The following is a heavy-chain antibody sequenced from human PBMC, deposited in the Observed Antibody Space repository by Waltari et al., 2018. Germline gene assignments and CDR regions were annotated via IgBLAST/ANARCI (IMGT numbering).Heavy chain of an antibody. D-gene: IGHD3-22*01. Sequence: QVQLQESGPGLVKPSETLSLTCAVSGYSISSGYYWGWIRQPPGKGLEWIGSIYHSGATYYNPSPRSRVTRSVDTSKNQFSLKLSSVTAADTAVYYWARASYYYDSSGYYLARDYWGQGTLVTVSS. J-gene: IGHJ4*02. CDR1: GYSISSGYY. V-gene: IGHV4-38-2*01. CDR3: ARASYYYDSSGYYLARDY. CDR2: IYHSGAT.